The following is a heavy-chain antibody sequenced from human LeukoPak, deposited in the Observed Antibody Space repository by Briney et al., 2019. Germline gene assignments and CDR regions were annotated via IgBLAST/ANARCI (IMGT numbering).Heavy chain of an antibody. CDR1: GGSISSSSYY. CDR3: ARTHRRSGSYLVFDI. J-gene: IGHJ3*02. Sequence: SETLSLTCTVSGGSISSSSYYWGWIRQPPGKGLEWIGEINHSGSTNYNPSLKSRVTISVDTSKNQFSLKLSSVTAADTAVYYCARTHRRSGSYLVFDIWGQGTMVTVSS. CDR2: INHSGST. V-gene: IGHV4-39*07. D-gene: IGHD1-26*01.